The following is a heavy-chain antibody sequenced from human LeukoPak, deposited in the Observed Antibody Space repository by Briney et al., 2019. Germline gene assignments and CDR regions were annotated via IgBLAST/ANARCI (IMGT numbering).Heavy chain of an antibody. V-gene: IGHV3-66*02. CDR1: GFTVSSNY. D-gene: IGHD6-19*01. J-gene: IGHJ4*02. Sequence: GGSLRLSCAASGFTVSSNYMSWVRQAPGKGLEWVSVIYSGGSTYYADSAKGRFTISRDNSKNTLYLQMNSLRAEDTAVYYCAEVGYGWYEVDYWGQGTLVTVSS. CDR2: IYSGGST. CDR3: AEVGYGWYEVDY.